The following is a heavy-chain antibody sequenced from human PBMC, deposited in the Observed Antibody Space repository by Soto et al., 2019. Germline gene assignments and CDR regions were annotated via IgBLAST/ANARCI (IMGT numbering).Heavy chain of an antibody. J-gene: IGHJ4*02. CDR2: IYYSGST. Sequence: SETLSLTCTVSGGSISSSSYYWGWIRQPPGKGLEWIGSIYYSGSTYYNPSLKSRVTISVDTSKNQFSLKLSSVTAADTAVYYCARQPGDYYSDLYYFDYWGQGTLVTVSS. D-gene: IGHD2-21*02. CDR3: ARQPGDYYSDLYYFDY. V-gene: IGHV4-39*01. CDR1: GGSISSSSYY.